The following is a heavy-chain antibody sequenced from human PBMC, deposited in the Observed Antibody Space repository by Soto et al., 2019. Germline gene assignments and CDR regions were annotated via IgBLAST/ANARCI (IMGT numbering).Heavy chain of an antibody. CDR2: ISSSSSTI. V-gene: IGHV3-48*02. Sequence: GGSLRLSCAASGFTFSSYSMNWVRQAPGKGLEWVSYISSSSSTIYYADPVKGRFTISRDNAKNSLYLQMNSLRDEDTAVYYCARDQVRGADSAFDIWGQGTMVTVSS. CDR1: GFTFSSYS. D-gene: IGHD3-10*01. CDR3: ARDQVRGADSAFDI. J-gene: IGHJ3*02.